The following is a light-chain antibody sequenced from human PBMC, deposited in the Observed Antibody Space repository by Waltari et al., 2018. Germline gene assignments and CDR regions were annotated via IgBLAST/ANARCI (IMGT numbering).Light chain of an antibody. CDR2: GAS. CDR3: LQFKKLPFS. CDR1: QDIRNH. J-gene: IGKJ2*03. V-gene: IGKV1D-13*01. Sequence: IQMTQSPSSLSASAGERVTITCRASQDIRNHLNWYQQRPGKAPERLINGASNLEGGVPSRFSGSGSGTDFTLTISSLQPEDFATYYWLQFKKLPFSFGQGTRVEI.